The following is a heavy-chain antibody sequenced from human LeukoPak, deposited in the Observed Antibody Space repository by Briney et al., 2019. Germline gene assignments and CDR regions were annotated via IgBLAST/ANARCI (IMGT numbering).Heavy chain of an antibody. D-gene: IGHD3-16*02. CDR1: GGSFSGYY. V-gene: IGHV4-34*01. J-gene: IGHJ4*02. Sequence: PSETLSLTCAVYGGSFSGYYWSWIRQPPGKGLEWIGEINHSGSTNYNPSLKSRVTISVDTSKNQFSLKLSSVTAADTAVYYCARLYGNYYDYVWGSYRYRYFDYWGQGTLVTVSS. CDR3: ARLYGNYYDYVWGSYRYRYFDY. CDR2: INHSGST.